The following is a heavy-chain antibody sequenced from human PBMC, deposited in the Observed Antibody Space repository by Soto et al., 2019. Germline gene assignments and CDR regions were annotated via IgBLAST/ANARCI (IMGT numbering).Heavy chain of an antibody. D-gene: IGHD3-10*01. J-gene: IGHJ4*02. CDR3: ARLTTMVRGRKGASNFDY. V-gene: IGHV4-59*08. Sequence: SETLSLTCTVSGGSISSYYWSWIRQPPGKGLEWIGYIYYSGSTNYNPSLKSRVTISVDTSKNQFSLKLSSVTAADTAVYYCARLTTMVRGRKGASNFDYWGQGTLVTVSS. CDR1: GGSISSYY. CDR2: IYYSGST.